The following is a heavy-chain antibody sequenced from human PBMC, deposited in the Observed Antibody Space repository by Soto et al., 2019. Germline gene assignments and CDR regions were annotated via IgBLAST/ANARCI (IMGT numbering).Heavy chain of an antibody. CDR1: GGTFNTYA. V-gene: IGHV1-69*01. D-gene: IGHD3-10*01. J-gene: IGHJ4*02. Sequence: QMQLVQSGAEVKERGSSVKISCKTSGGTFNTYALTWVRQAPGQGLEWIGGIIPIFGIKNVAQRFQGRVTINADESQTTAYMEMTSLRSDDTAVYYCAKEAGDHWGQGTLVTVSS. CDR2: IIPIFGIK. CDR3: AKEAGDH.